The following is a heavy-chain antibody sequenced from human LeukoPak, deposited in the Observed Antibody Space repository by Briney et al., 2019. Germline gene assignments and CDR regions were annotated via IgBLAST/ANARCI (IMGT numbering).Heavy chain of an antibody. D-gene: IGHD1-26*01. CDR2: ISYDGSNK. CDR3: AKVPSLRFREYGIVGADDAFDI. J-gene: IGHJ3*02. V-gene: IGHV3-30*18. CDR1: GFTFSSYG. Sequence: GGSLRLSCAASGFTFSSYGMHWVRQAPGKGLEWVAVISYDGSNKYYADSVKGRFTISRDNSKNTLYLQMNSLRAEDTAVYYCAKVPSLRFREYGIVGADDAFDIWGQGTMVTVSS.